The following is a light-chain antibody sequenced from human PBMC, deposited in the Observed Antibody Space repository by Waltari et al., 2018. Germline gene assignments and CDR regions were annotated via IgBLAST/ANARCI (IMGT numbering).Light chain of an antibody. V-gene: IGLV3-21*01. J-gene: IGLJ2*01. CDR3: QTWDTNIVV. Sequence: SYVVTQSPSVSVAPGETARITCGGDNIGSKSVHWYQQRPGQAPVLVISYDSDRPSGIPERFSGSNSGNTATLTISWVEAEDEADYYCQTWDTNIVVFGGGTKVTVL. CDR2: YDS. CDR1: NIGSKS.